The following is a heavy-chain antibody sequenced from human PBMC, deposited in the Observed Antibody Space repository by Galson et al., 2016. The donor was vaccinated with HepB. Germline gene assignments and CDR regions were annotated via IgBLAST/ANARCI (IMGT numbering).Heavy chain of an antibody. CDR2: IDWDDGI. D-gene: IGHD2-15*01. J-gene: IGHJ6*02. CDR1: GFSLTSSGMF. CDR3: ARSRDFVMDV. V-gene: IGHV2-70*01. Sequence: PALVKPTQTLTLTCTFSGFSLTSSGMFVNWIRQPPGKALEWLALIDWDDGILYTSSQKTRLTISMDTSKRQVVLSMTNVDPMDTATYYCARSRDFVMDVWGQGVTVTVS.